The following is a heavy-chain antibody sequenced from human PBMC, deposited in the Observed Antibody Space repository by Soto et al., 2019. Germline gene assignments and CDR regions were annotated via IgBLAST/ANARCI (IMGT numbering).Heavy chain of an antibody. CDR3: ARDLTGYCSGGSCYNWFDP. CDR1: GYTFTSYY. V-gene: IGHV1-46*03. Sequence: ASVKVSCKASGYTFTSYYMQWVRQAPGQGLEWMGVINPSGGSTSYAQKFQGRVTMTRDTSTSTVYMELSSLRSEDTAVYYCARDLTGYCSGGSCYNWFDPWGQGTLVTVSS. D-gene: IGHD2-15*01. J-gene: IGHJ5*02. CDR2: INPSGGST.